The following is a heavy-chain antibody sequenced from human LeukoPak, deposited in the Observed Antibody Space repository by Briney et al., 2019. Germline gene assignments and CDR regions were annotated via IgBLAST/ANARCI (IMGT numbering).Heavy chain of an antibody. V-gene: IGHV4-59*08. J-gene: IGHJ4*02. CDR3: ARHSSGYLSYFDY. D-gene: IGHD3-22*01. CDR1: GGSIGSYY. Sequence: PSETLSLTCTVSGGSIGSYYWSWIRQPPGKGLEWIGYIYYSGSTNYNPSLKSRVTISLDTSKNQFSLKLSSVTAADTAVYYCARHSSGYLSYFDYWGQGTLVTVSS. CDR2: IYYSGST.